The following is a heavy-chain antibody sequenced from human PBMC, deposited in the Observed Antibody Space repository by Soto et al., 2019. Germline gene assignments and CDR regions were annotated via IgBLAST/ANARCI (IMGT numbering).Heavy chain of an antibody. CDR2: ISPYSGNT. V-gene: IGHV1-18*01. CDR1: GYIFVNYG. Sequence: QVQLVQSGDEVRKPGSSVKVSCKASGYIFVNYGIAWVRQAPGLGIEWMGWISPYSGNTHYASKGQGRRTVTTETSTSTAYMDMGSLTSDDTAVYYCAMVDNYVTPTPQDVWGQGTTVTVSS. CDR3: AMVDNYVTPTPQDV. J-gene: IGHJ6*02. D-gene: IGHD3-16*01.